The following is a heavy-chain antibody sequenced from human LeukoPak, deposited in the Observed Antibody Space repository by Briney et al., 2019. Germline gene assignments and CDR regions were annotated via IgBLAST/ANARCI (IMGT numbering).Heavy chain of an antibody. J-gene: IGHJ4*02. CDR3: ARDRFSGSYSDY. V-gene: IGHV4-59*12. CDR2: IYYTGST. D-gene: IGHD1-26*01. Sequence: PSETLSLTCTVSGGSISTYYWSWIRQPPGEGLEWIGYIYYTGSTSYNPSLKSRVTISVGTSKNQISLKLSSVTAADTAMYYCARDRFSGSYSDYWGQGTLVTVSS. CDR1: GGSISTYY.